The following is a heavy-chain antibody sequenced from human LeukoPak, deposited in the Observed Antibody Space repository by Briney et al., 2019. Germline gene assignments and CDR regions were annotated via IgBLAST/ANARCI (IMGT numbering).Heavy chain of an antibody. V-gene: IGHV4-38-2*01. CDR2: IYHSGST. J-gene: IGHJ4*02. D-gene: IGHD3-22*01. CDR1: GYSISSGYF. Sequence: SETLSLTCAVSGYSISSGYFWGWIRQPPGKGLEWIGSIYHSGSTYYNPSLKSRVTISVDTSKNQFSLKLSSVTAADTTVYYCARLTPTYYYDSSGYSSSDDYWGQGTLVTVSS. CDR3: ARLTPTYYYDSSGYSSSDDY.